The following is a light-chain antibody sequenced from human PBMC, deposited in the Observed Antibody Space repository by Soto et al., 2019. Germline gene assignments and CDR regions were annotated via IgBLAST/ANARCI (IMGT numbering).Light chain of an antibody. J-gene: IGKJ1*01. CDR3: QKYNSAPQT. Sequence: DIQMTQSPSSLSASVGDRVTITGRASQGISNYLAWYQQKPGKVPKLLIYAASTLQSGVPSRFSGSGSGTDFTLTISSLQPEDVATYYCQKYNSAPQTCGQGTTGDIK. V-gene: IGKV1-27*01. CDR2: AAS. CDR1: QGISNY.